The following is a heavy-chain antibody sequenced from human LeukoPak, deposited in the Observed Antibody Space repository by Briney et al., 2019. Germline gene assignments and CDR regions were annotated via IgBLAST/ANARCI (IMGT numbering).Heavy chain of an antibody. CDR1: GYTFTSYG. J-gene: IGHJ4*02. Sequence: ASVKVSCKASGYTFTSYGISWVRQAPGQGLEWMGWISAYNGNTNYAQKLQGRVTMTTDTSTSTAYMELRSLRSDDTAVYYCARYLTDSSGFDPSFDYWGQGTLVTVSS. D-gene: IGHD3-22*01. CDR3: ARYLTDSSGFDPSFDY. CDR2: ISAYNGNT. V-gene: IGHV1-18*01.